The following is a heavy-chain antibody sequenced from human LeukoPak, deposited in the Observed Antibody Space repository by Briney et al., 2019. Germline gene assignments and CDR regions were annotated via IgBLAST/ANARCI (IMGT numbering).Heavy chain of an antibody. CDR3: AREVVYYYDSSGIRGP. J-gene: IGHJ5*02. Sequence: PGGSLRLSCAASGFTFSDYYMSWIRQAPGKGLEWVSYISSSGSTIYYADSVKGRFTISRDNAKNSLYLQMNSLRAEDTAVYYCAREVVYYYDSSGIRGPWGQGTLVTVSS. CDR2: ISSSGSTI. V-gene: IGHV3-11*01. D-gene: IGHD3-22*01. CDR1: GFTFSDYY.